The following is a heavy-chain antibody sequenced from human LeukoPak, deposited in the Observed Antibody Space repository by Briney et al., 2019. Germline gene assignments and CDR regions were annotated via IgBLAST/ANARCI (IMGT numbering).Heavy chain of an antibody. D-gene: IGHD3-9*01. CDR3: ARERPTGYDILTGYPDFDY. Sequence: ASVKVSCKASGYTFTSYGISWVRQAPGQGLEWMGWISAYNGNTNYAQKLQGRVTMTTDTSTSTAYMELRSLRSDDTAVYYCARERPTGYDILTGYPDFDYWGQGTLVTVSS. J-gene: IGHJ4*02. CDR2: ISAYNGNT. V-gene: IGHV1-18*01. CDR1: GYTFTSYG.